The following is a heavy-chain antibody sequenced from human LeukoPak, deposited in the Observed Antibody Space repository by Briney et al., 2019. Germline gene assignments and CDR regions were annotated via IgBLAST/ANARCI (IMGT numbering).Heavy chain of an antibody. J-gene: IGHJ5*02. V-gene: IGHV3-74*01. CDR3: ARASAKYNWNA. D-gene: IGHD1-1*01. Sequence: GGSLRLSCTASGFSFSGHWMHWARQLPGKGLVWVSRISPTGSTTSYADSVKGRFTVSRDNAKNTLYLQVNNLRAEDTAVYYCARASAKYNWNAWGQGTLVTVSS. CDR2: ISPTGSTT. CDR1: GFSFSGHW.